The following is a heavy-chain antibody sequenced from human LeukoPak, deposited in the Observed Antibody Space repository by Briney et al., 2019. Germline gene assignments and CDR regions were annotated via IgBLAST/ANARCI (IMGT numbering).Heavy chain of an antibody. J-gene: IGHJ4*02. D-gene: IGHD3-10*01. CDR2: IKQDGSEK. V-gene: IGHV3-7*01. CDR3: ARDLSRSFSMIRGLIQHREFDF. CDR1: GFTFSSYW. Sequence: GGSLRLSCAASGFTFSSYWMSWVRQAPGKGLEWVANIKQDGSEKYYVDSVKGRFTISKDNAKNSLYLQMNSLRAEDTAVYYCARDLSRSFSMIRGLIQHREFDFWGRGTLVTVSS.